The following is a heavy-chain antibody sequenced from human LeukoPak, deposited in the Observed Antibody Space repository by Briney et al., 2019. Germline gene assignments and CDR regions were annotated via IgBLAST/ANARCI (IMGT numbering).Heavy chain of an antibody. CDR3: ARGVGYGGNPDAFDI. V-gene: IGHV1-18*04. CDR1: GYTFTGYY. J-gene: IGHJ3*02. CDR2: ISAYNGNT. D-gene: IGHD4-23*01. Sequence: ASVNVSCKASGYTFTGYYMHWVRQAPGQGLEWMGWISAYNGNTNYAQKLQGRVTMTTDTSTSTAYMELRSLRSDDTAVYYCARGVGYGGNPDAFDIWGQGTMVTVSS.